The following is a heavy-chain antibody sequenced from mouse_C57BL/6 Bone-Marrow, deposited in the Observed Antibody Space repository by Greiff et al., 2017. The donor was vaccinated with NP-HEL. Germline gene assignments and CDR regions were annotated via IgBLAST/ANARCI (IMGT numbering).Heavy chain of an antibody. CDR2: ISNLAYSI. J-gene: IGHJ3*01. V-gene: IGHV5-15*04. CDR1: GFTFSDYG. CDR3: AIRGALRELAD. Sequence: EVKLEESGGGLVQPGGSLKLSCAASGFTFSDYGMAWVRQAPRKGLEWVAIISNLAYSIYYADTVTGRFTISRENAKNTLYLEMSSLRSEDTAMYNCAIRGALRELADWGQGTLVTVSA. D-gene: IGHD2-4*01.